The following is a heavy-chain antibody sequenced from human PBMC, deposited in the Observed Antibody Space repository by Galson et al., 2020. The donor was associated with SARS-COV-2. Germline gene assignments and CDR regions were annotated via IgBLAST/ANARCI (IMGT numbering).Heavy chain of an antibody. CDR1: GYTFTSYD. CDR3: ARGRNIVVVIAILKRNYYYMDV. Sequence: ASVKVSCKASGYTFTSYDINWVRQATGQGLEWMGWMNPNSGNTGYAQKFQGRVTMTRNTSISTAYMELSSLRSEDTAVYYCARGRNIVVVIAILKRNYYYMDVWGKGTTVTVSS. V-gene: IGHV1-8*01. J-gene: IGHJ6*03. CDR2: MNPNSGNT. D-gene: IGHD2-21*01.